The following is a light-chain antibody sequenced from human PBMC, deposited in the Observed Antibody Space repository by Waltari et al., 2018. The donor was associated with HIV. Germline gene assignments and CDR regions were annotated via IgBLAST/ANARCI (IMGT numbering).Light chain of an antibody. Sequence: QYALTQPASVSGSPGQSITISCTGTSSDVGGYNYVSWSQQHPGKAPKLMIYDVSNRPSGVSNRFSGSKSGNTASLTISGLQAEDEADYYCSSYTSSSTRVFGGGTKLTVL. J-gene: IGLJ3*02. CDR3: SSYTSSSTRV. CDR1: SSDVGGYNY. CDR2: DVS. V-gene: IGLV2-14*03.